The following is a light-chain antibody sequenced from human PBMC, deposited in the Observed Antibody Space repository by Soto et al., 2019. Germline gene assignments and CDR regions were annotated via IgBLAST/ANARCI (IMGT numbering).Light chain of an antibody. CDR2: AAS. J-gene: IGKJ4*01. Sequence: DIKMTQSPSSLSASVGDRVTVTCRASQSISSYLNWYQQKPGKAPKLLIYAASSLQSGVPSRFSGSGSGTDFTLTISNLQPEDFGTYYCQQSYSAPLTFGGGTKVEIK. V-gene: IGKV1-39*01. CDR3: QQSYSAPLT. CDR1: QSISSY.